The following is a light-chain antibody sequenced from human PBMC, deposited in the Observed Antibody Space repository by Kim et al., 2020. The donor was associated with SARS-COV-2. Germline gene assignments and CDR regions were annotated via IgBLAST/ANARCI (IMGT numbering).Light chain of an antibody. CDR3: AQATHWPLT. V-gene: IGKV2-30*01. Sequence: VGLTQSPPPLPVTLGQPAPIPARSSQTPGTRVTNTYLSWFHQRPGQSPRRLIYKVSNRDSGVPDRFSGSGSGTDFTLKISSVEAEDVGIYYCAQATHWPLTFGGGTKVDIK. J-gene: IGKJ4*01. CDR2: KVS. CDR1: QTPGTRVTNTY.